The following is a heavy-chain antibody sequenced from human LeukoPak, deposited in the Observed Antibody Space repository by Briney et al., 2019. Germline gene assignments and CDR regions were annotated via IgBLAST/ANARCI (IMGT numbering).Heavy chain of an antibody. CDR1: GFTVSSNY. V-gene: IGHV3-74*01. CDR3: ARDAVDTANAV. D-gene: IGHD5-18*01. Sequence: GGSLRLSCAASGFTVSSNYMSWVRQAPGKGLVWVSHINSDGSITSYADSVKGRFTISRDNAKNTLYLQMNSLRAEDTAVYYCARDAVDTANAVWGQGTTVTVSS. CDR2: INSDGSIT. J-gene: IGHJ6*02.